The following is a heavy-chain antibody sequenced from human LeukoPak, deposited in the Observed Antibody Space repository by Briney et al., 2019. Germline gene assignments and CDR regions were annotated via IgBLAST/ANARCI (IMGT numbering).Heavy chain of an antibody. J-gene: IGHJ4*02. CDR2: ISAYNGNT. D-gene: IGHD6-19*01. CDR3: ARARAVAVAAPQVGFWDY. V-gene: IGHV1-18*01. CDR1: GYTFTSYG. Sequence: GASVKVSCKASGYTFTSYGISWVRQGPGQGLEWMGWISAYNGNTNYAQKLQGRVTMTTDTSTSTAYMELRSLRSDDTAVYYCARARAVAVAAPQVGFWDYWGQGTLVTVSS.